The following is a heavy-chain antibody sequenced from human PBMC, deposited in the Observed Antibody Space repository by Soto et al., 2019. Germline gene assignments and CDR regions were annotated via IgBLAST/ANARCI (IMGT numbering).Heavy chain of an antibody. D-gene: IGHD3-10*01. J-gene: IGHJ6*02. CDR3: AKDRGFGAGHGMDV. CDR2: ISARGGTT. V-gene: IGHV3-23*01. CDR1: GFTFSNYA. Sequence: EVQLLESGGDLVQPGGSLRLSCEASGFTFSNYAMSWVRQAPGKGLEWVTGISARGGTTYYVDSVKGRFTIARDNSKNALYLQMNALRAEDGAVYYCAKDRGFGAGHGMDVWGQGTTVTVSS.